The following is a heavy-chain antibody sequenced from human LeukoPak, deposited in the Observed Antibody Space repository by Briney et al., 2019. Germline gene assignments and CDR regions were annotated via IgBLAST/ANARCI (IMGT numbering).Heavy chain of an antibody. CDR3: ARDRALYFGEFAFDY. Sequence: PGGSLRLSCAASGFPFSSYWMTWVRQAPGRGLEWVAHIKQDETEKYYVESVEGRFTIAGDNGQNLLYLQLASLRAEDTAVYYCARDRALYFGEFAFDYWGQGTLVTVSS. CDR1: GFPFSSYW. V-gene: IGHV3-7*03. J-gene: IGHJ4*02. D-gene: IGHD3-10*01. CDR2: IKQDETEK.